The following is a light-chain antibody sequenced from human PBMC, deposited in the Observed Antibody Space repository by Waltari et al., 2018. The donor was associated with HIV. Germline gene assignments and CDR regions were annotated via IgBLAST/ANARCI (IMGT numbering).Light chain of an antibody. CDR3: AAWDASLNAPV. Sequence: QSVLTQSPSTSGTPGQRVTISCSGSSSNVGTKTVNWYQQVPGTAPKLLIHTNDQRPSGVPDRFSASKSGASASLAISGLRSEDEADYYCAAWDASLNAPVFGGGTKLTVL. CDR1: SSNVGTKT. J-gene: IGLJ2*01. V-gene: IGLV1-44*01. CDR2: TND.